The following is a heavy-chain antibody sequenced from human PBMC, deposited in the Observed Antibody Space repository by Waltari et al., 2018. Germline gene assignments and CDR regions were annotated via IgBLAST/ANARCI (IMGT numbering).Heavy chain of an antibody. V-gene: IGHV1-2*06. D-gene: IGHD5-12*01. CDR1: GYTLTELS. CDR2: INPNSGGT. Sequence: QVQLVQSGAEVKKPGASVKVSCKVSGYTLTELSMHWVRQAPGQGLEWMGRINPNSGGTNYAQKFQGRVTMTRDTSISTAYMELSRLRSDDTAVYYCAREYSGYDFDYWGQGTLVTVSS. J-gene: IGHJ4*02. CDR3: AREYSGYDFDY.